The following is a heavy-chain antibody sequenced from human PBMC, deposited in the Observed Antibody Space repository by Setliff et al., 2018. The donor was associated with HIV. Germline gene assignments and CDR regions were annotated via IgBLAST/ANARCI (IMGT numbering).Heavy chain of an antibody. CDR1: GGTFNIFS. CDR3: ATARSSGRYGYYYYMDV. J-gene: IGHJ6*03. Sequence: ASVKVSCKTTGGTFNIFSITWVRQAPGQGLEWMGGIIPVFGPPNYAQEFQGRVTMTEDTSTDTAYMELSSLRSEDTAVYYCATARSSGRYGYYYYMDVWGKGTTVTVSS. V-gene: IGHV1-69*06. CDR2: IIPVFGPP. D-gene: IGHD1-26*01.